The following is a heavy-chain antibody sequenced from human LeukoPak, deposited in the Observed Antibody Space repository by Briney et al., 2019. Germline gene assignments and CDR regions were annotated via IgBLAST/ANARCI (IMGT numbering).Heavy chain of an antibody. V-gene: IGHV3-23*01. CDR3: AKDLETINPTMD. D-gene: IGHD5-24*01. Sequence: PGGSLRLSCVASGFTFSSHAMSWVRQAPGKGLEWVSSIGGSGKNTFYADAVKGRFTISRDNSKDTLYLLMNSLRAEDTAVYYCAKDLETINPTMDWGQGTLVTLSS. CDR1: GFTFSSHA. CDR2: IGGSGKNT. J-gene: IGHJ4*02.